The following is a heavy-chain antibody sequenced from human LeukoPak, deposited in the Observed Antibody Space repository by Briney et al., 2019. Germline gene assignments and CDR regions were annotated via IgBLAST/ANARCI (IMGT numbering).Heavy chain of an antibody. Sequence: ASVKVSRKASGYTFTSYYIVWVRQAPGQGLECMGIIHPGGGSTTYAPSFQGIVSLTRDMSTRTVYLELSSLTTEDPAVYYCARGDYSSSLEGLAFWGQGTLVTVSS. CDR3: ARGDYSSSLEGLAF. J-gene: IGHJ4*02. CDR2: IHPGGGST. D-gene: IGHD4-11*01. V-gene: IGHV1-46*01. CDR1: GYTFTSYY.